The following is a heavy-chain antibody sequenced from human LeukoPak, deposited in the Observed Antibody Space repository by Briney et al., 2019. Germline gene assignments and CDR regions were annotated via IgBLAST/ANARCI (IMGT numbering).Heavy chain of an antibody. CDR1: GFTFSSYA. V-gene: IGHV3-30*04. J-gene: IGHJ4*02. D-gene: IGHD3-10*01. CDR3: AKDGYGSGSFDY. CDR2: ISYDGSNK. Sequence: GRSLRLSCAASGFTFSSYAMHWVRQAPGKGLEWVAVISYDGSNKYYADSVKGRFTISRDNSKNTLYLQMNSLRAEDTAVYYCAKDGYGSGSFDYWGQGTLVTVSS.